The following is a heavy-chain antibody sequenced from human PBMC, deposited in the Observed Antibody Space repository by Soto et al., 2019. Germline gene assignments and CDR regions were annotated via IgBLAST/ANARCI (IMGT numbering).Heavy chain of an antibody. CDR3: ARGARGSSASGFDF. CDR1: GGSMDNYY. V-gene: IGHV4-59*01. CDR2: VYHNGRT. J-gene: IGHJ4*02. D-gene: IGHD6-19*01. Sequence: SETLSLTCSVSGGSMDNYYWSWIRQAPGKGLEWIGYVYHNGRTSYNPSLKSRVSISVDRSKNQFSLNLSSVTAADTAMYYCARGARGSSASGFDFWGQGTLVPVSS.